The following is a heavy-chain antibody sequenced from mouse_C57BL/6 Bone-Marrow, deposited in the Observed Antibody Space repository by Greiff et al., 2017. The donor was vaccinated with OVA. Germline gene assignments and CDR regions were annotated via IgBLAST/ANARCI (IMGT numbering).Heavy chain of an antibody. CDR1: GFSLSTFGMG. D-gene: IGHD2-2*01. CDR3: ARFGNDVGDFDY. Sequence: QVTLKVSGPGLLQPSQTLRLTCSFSGFSLSTFGMGVGWIRQPSGKGLEWLAPIWWDDDKYYNPALKSRLTISKDTSKNQVFLKIDNVDTADTATDGGARFGNDVGDFDYWGQGSTLTVSA. CDR2: IWWDDDK. J-gene: IGHJ2*01. V-gene: IGHV8-8*01.